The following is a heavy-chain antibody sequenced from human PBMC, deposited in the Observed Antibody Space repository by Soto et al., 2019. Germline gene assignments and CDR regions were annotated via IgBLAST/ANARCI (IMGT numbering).Heavy chain of an antibody. CDR1: EFTFRSYW. D-gene: IGHD1-7*01. CDR3: ARSLPGTYGAFDL. Sequence: GGSLRLSCAASEFTFRSYWMHWVRQSPGKVLVWVSRISGDGSSTSYADSVKGRFTISRDNAKNTMNLQMDSLRAEDTAVYYCARSLPGTYGAFDLWGQGTMVTVSS. V-gene: IGHV3-74*01. CDR2: ISGDGSST. J-gene: IGHJ3*01.